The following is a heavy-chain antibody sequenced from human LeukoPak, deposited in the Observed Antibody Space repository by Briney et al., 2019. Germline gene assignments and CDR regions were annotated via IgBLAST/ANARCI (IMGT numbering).Heavy chain of an antibody. Sequence: GASVKVSCKASGYTFTDYYIHWVRQAPGQGLEYMGWISPNSSGTNYAQMFQGRVTMTSDTSINTAYMELRSLRSDDTAVYYCARATGSWGHDGFDIWGQGTMVTVSS. CDR1: GYTFTDYY. V-gene: IGHV1-2*02. CDR3: ARATGSWGHDGFDI. D-gene: IGHD3-16*01. J-gene: IGHJ3*02. CDR2: ISPNSSGT.